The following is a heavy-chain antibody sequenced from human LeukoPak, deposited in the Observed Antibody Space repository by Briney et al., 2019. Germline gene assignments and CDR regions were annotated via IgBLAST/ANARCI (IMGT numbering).Heavy chain of an antibody. CDR2: IHSSGGT. D-gene: IGHD4-17*01. CDR1: GFTFSSYA. V-gene: IGHV3-23*01. CDR3: IVFGDSNH. J-gene: IGHJ5*02. Sequence: GGSLRLSCAASGFTFSSYAMSWVRQAPGKGLEWVSAIHSSGGTYYADSVKGRFTISRDTSKNTLYLQINSLRVEDTAVYYCIVFGDSNHWGQGTLVTVSS.